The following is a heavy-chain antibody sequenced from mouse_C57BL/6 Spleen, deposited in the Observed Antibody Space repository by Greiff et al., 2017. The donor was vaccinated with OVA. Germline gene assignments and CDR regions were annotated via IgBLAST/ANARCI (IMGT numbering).Heavy chain of an antibody. D-gene: IGHD4-1*01. CDR3: ARDWRGDY. CDR1: GYTFTSYD. V-gene: IGHV1-55*01. Sequence: QVQLQQSGPELVKPGASVKLSCKASGYTFTSYDINWVKQRPGQGLEWIGDIYPGSGSTNYNEKFKSKATLTVDTSSSTAYMQLSSLTSEDSAVYYCARDWRGDYWGQGTTLTVSS. J-gene: IGHJ2*01. CDR2: IYPGSGST.